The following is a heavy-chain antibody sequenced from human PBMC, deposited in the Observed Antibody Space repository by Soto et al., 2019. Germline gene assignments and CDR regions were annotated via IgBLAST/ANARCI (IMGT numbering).Heavy chain of an antibody. J-gene: IGHJ6*02. CDR1: GYTLTELS. CDR2: FDPEDGET. Sequence: ASVKVSCKVFGYTLTELSMHWVRQAPGKGLEWMGGFDPEDGETIYAQKFQGRVTMTEDTSTDTAYMELSSLRSEDTAVYYCATGGVRIYYYGMDVWGQGTTVTVSS. CDR3: ATGGVRIYYYGMDV. V-gene: IGHV1-24*01. D-gene: IGHD3-10*01.